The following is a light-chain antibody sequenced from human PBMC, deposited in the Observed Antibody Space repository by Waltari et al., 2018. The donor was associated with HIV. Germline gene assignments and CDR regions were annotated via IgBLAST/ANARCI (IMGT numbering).Light chain of an antibody. CDR1: QSISTY. Sequence: DIQMTQSPSSLSASVGDRVTITCRASQSISTYLNWYQQKPGRAPKLLIYAASSLQSGVPTRFSCSGSGTDFTLTISSLQPEDFATYSCQQSHSNPRSFGQGTKVEIK. CDR2: AAS. V-gene: IGKV1-39*01. CDR3: QQSHSNPRS. J-gene: IGKJ1*01.